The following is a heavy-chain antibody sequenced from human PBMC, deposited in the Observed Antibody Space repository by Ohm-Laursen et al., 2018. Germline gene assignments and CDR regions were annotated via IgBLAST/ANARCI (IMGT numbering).Heavy chain of an antibody. D-gene: IGHD6-13*01. CDR2: ISSSGSTI. CDR3: ARGFIAPDY. V-gene: IGHV3-11*01. J-gene: IGHJ4*02. Sequence: SLRLSCSASGFTFSNYGMSWIRQAPGKGLECVSYISSSGSTIYYADSVKGRFTFSRDNAKNSLFLQMNSLRAEDTAVYYCARGFIAPDYWGQGTLVTVSS. CDR1: GFTFSNYG.